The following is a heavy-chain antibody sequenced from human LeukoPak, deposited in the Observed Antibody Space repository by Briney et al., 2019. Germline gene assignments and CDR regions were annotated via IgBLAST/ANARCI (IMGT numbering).Heavy chain of an antibody. V-gene: IGHV3-23*01. CDR1: GFTFSSYA. J-gene: IGHJ6*02. Sequence: GGSLRLSCAASGFTFSSYAMSWVRQAPGKGLEWVSAISGSGGSTYYADSVKGRFTISRDNSKNTLYLQMNRLRAEDTAIYYCATHQPANYYYGMDVWGQGTTVTVSS. CDR3: ATHQPANYYYGMDV. D-gene: IGHD2-2*01. CDR2: ISGSGGST.